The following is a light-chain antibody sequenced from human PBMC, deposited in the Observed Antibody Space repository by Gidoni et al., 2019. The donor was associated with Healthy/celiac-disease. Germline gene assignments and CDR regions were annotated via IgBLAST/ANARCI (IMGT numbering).Light chain of an antibody. Sequence: DIVMTQSPDSLAVSLGERATINCKSSQSVLYSSNNKNYLAWYQQKPGQSPKLLIYWASTRESGVPDRFSGSGSGTDFTLTISSLQAEDVAVYYCQQYYSTPLFGQXTKVEIK. J-gene: IGKJ1*01. V-gene: IGKV4-1*01. CDR2: WAS. CDR1: QSVLYSSNNKNY. CDR3: QQYYSTPL.